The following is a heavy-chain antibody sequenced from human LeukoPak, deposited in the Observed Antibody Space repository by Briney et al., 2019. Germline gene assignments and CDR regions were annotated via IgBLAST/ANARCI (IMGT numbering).Heavy chain of an antibody. D-gene: IGHD3-22*01. CDR1: GFTFSNYA. V-gene: IGHV3-23*01. CDR2: ISGSGAST. CDR3: AKETASGYGAFDV. J-gene: IGHJ3*01. Sequence: GGSLRLSRAASGFTFSNYAMSWVRQAPGKGLEWVSGISGSGASTYYADSVKGRFSISRDTFNNTLYLQMNSLRAEDTAVYYCAKETASGYGAFDVWGQGTMVTVSS.